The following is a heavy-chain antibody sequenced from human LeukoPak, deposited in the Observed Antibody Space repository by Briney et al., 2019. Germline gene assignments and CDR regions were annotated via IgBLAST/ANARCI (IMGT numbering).Heavy chain of an antibody. CDR3: ARGPTRNGDYVLYNWFDP. J-gene: IGHJ5*02. CDR2: IYHSGST. Sequence: SETLSLTCAVSGGSISSGGYSWSWIRQPPGKGLEWIGYIYHSGSTNYNPSLKSRVTISVDTSKNQFSLKLSSVTAADTAVYYCARGPTRNGDYVLYNWFDPWGQGTLVTVSS. V-gene: IGHV4-30-2*01. D-gene: IGHD4-17*01. CDR1: GGSISSGGYS.